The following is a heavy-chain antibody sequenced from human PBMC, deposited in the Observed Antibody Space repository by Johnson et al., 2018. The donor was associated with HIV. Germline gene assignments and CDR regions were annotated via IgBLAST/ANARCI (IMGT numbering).Heavy chain of an antibody. Sequence: VQLMESGGGVVQPGRSLRLSCAPSGFTFSRYAMHWVRQAPGKGLEWVAVIPYPGSHKYYADSVKGRFTISRDASRNTLYLQMNSLRPEDTAVYYCAKGSGYYAAFDIWGQGTMVTVSS. CDR3: AKGSGYYAAFDI. D-gene: IGHD3-22*01. CDR2: IPYPGSHK. CDR1: GFTFSRYA. V-gene: IGHV3-30-3*01. J-gene: IGHJ3*02.